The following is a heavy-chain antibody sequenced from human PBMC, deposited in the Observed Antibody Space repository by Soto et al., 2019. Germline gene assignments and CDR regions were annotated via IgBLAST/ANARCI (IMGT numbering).Heavy chain of an antibody. D-gene: IGHD1-26*01. V-gene: IGHV1-69*01. CDR2: IIPIFGTA. CDR3: ATYHRDGSYYSRHAYDY. CDR1: GDTFSSYA. Sequence: QVQLVQSGAEVNKPGSSVNVSCKASGDTFSSYAISWVRQSPEQVLEWRVGIIPIFGTANYAQNFQGRVTITAAESTRKAYMGLSSLRSEDTAVYYCATYHRDGSYYSRHAYDYWGQGTLVTVSS. J-gene: IGHJ4*02.